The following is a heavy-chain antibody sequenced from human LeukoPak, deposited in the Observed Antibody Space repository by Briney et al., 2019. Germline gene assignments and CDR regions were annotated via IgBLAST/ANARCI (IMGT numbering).Heavy chain of an antibody. CDR1: GFTFRSYA. Sequence: GGSLRLSCAASGFTFRSYAMRWVRQAPGKGLEWVADISYDGSNKYYADSVKGRFTISRDNSRDTLYLQMNSLRAEDTAVYYCARDGADVGSYYYYYYMDVWGKGTTVTVSS. V-gene: IGHV3-30*03. D-gene: IGHD1-26*01. CDR3: ARDGADVGSYYYYYYMDV. J-gene: IGHJ6*03. CDR2: ISYDGSNK.